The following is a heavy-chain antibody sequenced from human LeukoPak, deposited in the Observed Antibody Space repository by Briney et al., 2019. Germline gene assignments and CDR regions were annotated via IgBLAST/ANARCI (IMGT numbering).Heavy chain of an antibody. CDR2: ISSSSSTI. CDR1: GFTFSSYW. D-gene: IGHD6-13*01. V-gene: IGHV3-48*01. CDR3: ARDAGSSWYSNWFDP. J-gene: IGHJ5*02. Sequence: GGSLRLSCAASGFTFSSYWMSWVRQAPGKGLEWVSYISSSSSTIYYADSVKGRFTISRDNAKNSLYLQMNSLRAEDTAVYYCARDAGSSWYSNWFDPWGQGTLVTVSS.